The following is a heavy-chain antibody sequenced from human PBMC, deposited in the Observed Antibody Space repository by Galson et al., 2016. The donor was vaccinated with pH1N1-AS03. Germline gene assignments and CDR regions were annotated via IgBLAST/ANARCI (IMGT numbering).Heavy chain of an antibody. CDR2: ILPGLGSA. CDR1: RGTFSSSA. CDR3: ARPASDSSVYSVFDF. D-gene: IGHD3-22*01. Sequence: SVKVSCKASRGTFSSSAISWLRQAPGQGLEWMGGILPGLGSATYAQNLQGRVTITADESTTTACMELRSLRSDDTAVYYCARPASDSSVYSVFDFWGQGTLVTVSS. V-gene: IGHV1-69*13. J-gene: IGHJ4*02.